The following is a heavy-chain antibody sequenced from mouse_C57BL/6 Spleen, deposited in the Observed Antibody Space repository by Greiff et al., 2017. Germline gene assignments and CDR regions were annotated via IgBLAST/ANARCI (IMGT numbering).Heavy chain of an antibody. CDR2: IYPGDGDT. J-gene: IGHJ2*01. D-gene: IGHD4-1*01. Sequence: QVQLQQSGAELVKPGASVKISCKASGYAFSSYWMNWVKQRPGKGLAWIGQIYPGDGDTNYNGKFKGKATLTADKSSSTASMQLSSLTSEDSAVYFCARRELGRGYYFDYWGQGTTLTVSS. CDR1: GYAFSSYW. CDR3: ARRELGRGYYFDY. V-gene: IGHV1-80*01.